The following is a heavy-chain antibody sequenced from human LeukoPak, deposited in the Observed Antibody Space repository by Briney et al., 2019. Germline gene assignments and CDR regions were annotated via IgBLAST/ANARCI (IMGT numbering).Heavy chain of an antibody. D-gene: IGHD3-16*02. J-gene: IGHJ4*02. CDR1: GFTFSSYW. V-gene: IGHV3-7*01. CDR3: ARDKIWGSYRYKVGGDYDY. CDR2: IKQDGSEE. Sequence: PGGSLRLSCAASGFTFSSYWMSWVRQAPGKGLEWVANIKQDGSEEYYVDSVKGRFTISRDNAKNSLYLQMNSLRAEDTAVYYCARDKIWGSYRYKVGGDYDYWGQGTLVTVSS.